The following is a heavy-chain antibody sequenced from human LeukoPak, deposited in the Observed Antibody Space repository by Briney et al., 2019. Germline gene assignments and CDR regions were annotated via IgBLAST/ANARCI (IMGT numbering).Heavy chain of an antibody. D-gene: IGHD3-22*01. CDR2: ISSSASTI. CDR3: ARGGNSGYKCNAFDI. J-gene: IGHJ3*02. Sequence: GGSLRLSCAASGFTFTTFEMNWVRQAPGKGLEWVSFISSSASTIYYADSVMGQFTISRDNAKNSLYLQMNSLRAEDTAVYYCARGGNSGYKCNAFDIWGQGTMVTVSS. V-gene: IGHV3-48*03. CDR1: GFTFTTFE.